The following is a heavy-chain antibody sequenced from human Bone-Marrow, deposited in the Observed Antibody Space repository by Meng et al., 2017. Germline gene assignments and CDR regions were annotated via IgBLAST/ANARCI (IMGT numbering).Heavy chain of an antibody. V-gene: IGHV3-33*08. J-gene: IGHJ4*02. D-gene: IGHD1-26*01. CDR3: ARDIGDSNSGCRFDY. Sequence: QVQLVESGGGVVQPGRSLRLSCAASGFTFSSYGMHWVRQAPGKGLEWVAVIWYDGSKKYYADSVKGRFTISRDDSKNTLYLQMDSLRAEDTAVYFCARDIGDSNSGCRFDYWGQGTLVTV. CDR2: IWYDGSKK. CDR1: GFTFSSYG.